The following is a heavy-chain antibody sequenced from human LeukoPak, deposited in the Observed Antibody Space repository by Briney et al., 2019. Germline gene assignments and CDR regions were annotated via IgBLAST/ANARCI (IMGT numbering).Heavy chain of an antibody. J-gene: IGHJ4*02. D-gene: IGHD5-12*01. CDR2: INQDGSEE. V-gene: IGHV3-7*01. CDR1: GFTFSHYW. CDR3: VRDGGVSGYDLLDY. Sequence: GGSLRLSCAASGFTFSHYWMTWVRQAPGKGLEWVAHINQDGSEEHYMDSVKARFTISRDNAKSSLSLQMNSLRAEDTAVYYCVRDGGVSGYDLLDYWGQGTLVTVSS.